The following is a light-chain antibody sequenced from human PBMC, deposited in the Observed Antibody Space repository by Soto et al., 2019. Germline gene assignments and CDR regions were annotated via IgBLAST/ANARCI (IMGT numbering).Light chain of an antibody. CDR2: GAH. CDR3: QQYNKWPPAIS. CDR1: QSVSDN. V-gene: IGKV3-15*01. Sequence: EIMWTQSPATLSVTTGEGATLSCRASQSVSDNSAWYQQKPGQAPRLLIYGAHTRATGIPARFSGSGSGTEFTLTISSLQSEDFAVYYCQQYNKWPPAISFGQGTRLEIK. J-gene: IGKJ5*01.